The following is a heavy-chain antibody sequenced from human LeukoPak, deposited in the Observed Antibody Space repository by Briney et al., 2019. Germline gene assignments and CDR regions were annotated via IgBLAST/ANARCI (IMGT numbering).Heavy chain of an antibody. D-gene: IGHD3-22*01. J-gene: IGHJ4*02. CDR2: ISKGSGYI. Sequence: GGSLRLSCVGSGFTFSNYSLNWVRQAPGKGLEWLSSISKGSGYIYQTDSVKGRFTISRDNDRNSLFLEMNSLRAEDTAVYYCARRAGDYSHPYDYWGQGTLVTVSS. CDR1: GFTFSNYS. CDR3: ARRAGDYSHPYDY. V-gene: IGHV3-21*04.